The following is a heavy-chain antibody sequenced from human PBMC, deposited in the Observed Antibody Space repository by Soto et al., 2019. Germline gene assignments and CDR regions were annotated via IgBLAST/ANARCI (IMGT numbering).Heavy chain of an antibody. Sequence: GGSLRLSCAASGFTFSSYAMSWVRQAPGKGLEWVSAISGSGGSTYYADSVKGRFTISRDNSKNTLYLQMNSLRAEDTAVYDWAQDGDIVVVPAAIYFDYWGQGTLVTVSS. V-gene: IGHV3-23*01. J-gene: IGHJ4*02. CDR3: AQDGDIVVVPAAIYFDY. D-gene: IGHD2-2*02. CDR1: GFTFSSYA. CDR2: ISGSGGST.